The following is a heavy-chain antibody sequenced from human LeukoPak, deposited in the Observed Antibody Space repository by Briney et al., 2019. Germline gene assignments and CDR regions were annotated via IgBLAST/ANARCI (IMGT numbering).Heavy chain of an antibody. CDR3: ARGWYTDAFDI. CDR2: VSISSNSI. Sequence: GGSLRLSCAASGFTFSSYSMNWVRQAPGKGLEWVSYVSISSNSIYYPDSVKGRFTISRDNAKNSLYLQMNSLRAEDTAVYYCARGWYTDAFDIWGQGTMVTVSS. V-gene: IGHV3-48*01. D-gene: IGHD1-1*01. J-gene: IGHJ3*02. CDR1: GFTFSSYS.